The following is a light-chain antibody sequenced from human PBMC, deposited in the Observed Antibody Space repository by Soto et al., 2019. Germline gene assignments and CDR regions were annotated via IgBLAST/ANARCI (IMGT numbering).Light chain of an antibody. Sequence: DIQMTQSPSTLSASVGERVTITCRASQNVDMSLAWYQQKPGKAPKLLIYQAFNLETGVPSRFSGGGSGTEFTLTIGSLQPDDFATYYCQHHTRYPWTFGQGTRVEI. V-gene: IGKV1-5*03. J-gene: IGKJ1*01. CDR1: QNVDMS. CDR2: QAF. CDR3: QHHTRYPWT.